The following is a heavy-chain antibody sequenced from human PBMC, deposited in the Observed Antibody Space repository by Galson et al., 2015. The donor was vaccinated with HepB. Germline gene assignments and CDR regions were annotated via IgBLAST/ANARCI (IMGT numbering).Heavy chain of an antibody. Sequence: ETLSLTCAVYGGSLSGYYWSWIRQPPGKGLEWIGEINHKGNGNNNPSIKSRVTISRDTSKNQFSLRLSSVTAADTAVYFCARVKGDLTSVRGVSFDPWGQGTLVTVSS. CDR2: INHKGNG. V-gene: IGHV4-34*01. CDR1: GGSLSGYY. D-gene: IGHD3-10*01. J-gene: IGHJ5*02. CDR3: ARVKGDLTSVRGVSFDP.